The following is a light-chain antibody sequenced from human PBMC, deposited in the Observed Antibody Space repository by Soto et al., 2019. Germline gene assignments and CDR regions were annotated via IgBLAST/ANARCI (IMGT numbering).Light chain of an antibody. CDR2: GAS. V-gene: IGKV3-20*01. CDR1: QSVSSY. Sequence: EIVLTQSPATLSLSPGERATLSCRASQSVSSYLAWYQQKPGQAPRLLIYGASNRATGIPDRFSGSGSGTDFTLTISGVEPEDSAVYYCKQYGSTLTFGGGTKVDIK. J-gene: IGKJ4*01. CDR3: KQYGSTLT.